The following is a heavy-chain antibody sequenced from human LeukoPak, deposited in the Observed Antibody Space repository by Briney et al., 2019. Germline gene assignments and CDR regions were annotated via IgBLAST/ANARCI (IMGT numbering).Heavy chain of an antibody. Sequence: ASVKVSCKASGYTFADYFMHWVRQAPGQGLEWMGWINSKSGGTTYAQKFQGRVTMTRDTSISTAYLELSSLRSEDTAVYYCAGGAVSDFDYWGQGTLVTVSS. CDR3: AGGAVSDFDY. CDR1: GYTFADYF. CDR2: INSKSGGT. D-gene: IGHD1-26*01. V-gene: IGHV1-2*02. J-gene: IGHJ4*02.